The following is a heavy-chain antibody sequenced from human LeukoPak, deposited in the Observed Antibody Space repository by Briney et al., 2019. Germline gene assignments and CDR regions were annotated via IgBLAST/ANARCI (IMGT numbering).Heavy chain of an antibody. CDR3: ARDPDIVATGDY. CDR1: GFTFSSYA. CDR2: ISYDGSNK. Sequence: PGGSLRLSCAASGFTFSSYAMHWVRQAPGKGLEWVAVISYDGSNKYYADSVKGRFTISRDNSKDTLYLQMNSLRAEDTAVYYCARDPDIVATGDYWGQGTLVTVSS. V-gene: IGHV3-30*04. J-gene: IGHJ4*02. D-gene: IGHD5-12*01.